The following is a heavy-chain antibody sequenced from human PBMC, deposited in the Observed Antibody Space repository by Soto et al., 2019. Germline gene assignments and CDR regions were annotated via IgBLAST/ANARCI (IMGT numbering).Heavy chain of an antibody. CDR3: VRAPPWTFDI. CDR1: GGSFSGYY. CDR2: INHSGST. D-gene: IGHD1-1*01. J-gene: IGHJ3*02. Sequence: QVQLQQWGAGLLKPSETLSLTCAVYGGSFSGYYWSWIRQPPGKGLEWIGEINHSGSTNYNPALKSRVTISLDTSKNQFSLKLNSVTAADTAVYYCVRAPPWTFDIWGQGTVATVSS. V-gene: IGHV4-34*01.